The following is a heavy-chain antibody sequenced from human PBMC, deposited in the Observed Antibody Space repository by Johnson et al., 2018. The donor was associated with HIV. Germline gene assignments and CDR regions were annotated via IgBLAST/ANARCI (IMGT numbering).Heavy chain of an antibody. Sequence: QVLLVESGGGVVQPGRSLRLSCAASGFTFSSYTMHWVRQAPGKGLAWVAVISYDGSNRYYADSVKGRFTIPRDNSKNTLFLQMNSLRVEDTAVYYCARAQTYYDFWSGYDAFDIWGQGTMVTVSS. J-gene: IGHJ3*02. CDR3: ARAQTYYDFWSGYDAFDI. D-gene: IGHD3-3*01. CDR2: ISYDGSNR. V-gene: IGHV3-30*04. CDR1: GFTFSSYT.